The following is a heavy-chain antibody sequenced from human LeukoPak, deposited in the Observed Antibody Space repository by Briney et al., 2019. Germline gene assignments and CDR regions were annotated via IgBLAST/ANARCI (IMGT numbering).Heavy chain of an antibody. CDR3: ARVYRTYYDFWSGYFGGDAFDI. D-gene: IGHD3-3*01. CDR1: GYTFTSYY. J-gene: IGHJ3*02. V-gene: IGHV1-46*03. Sequence: ASVKVSCKASGYTFTSYYMHWVRQAPGQGLEWMGIINPSGGSTSYAQKFQGRVTMTRDTSTSTVYMELSSLRSEDTAVYYCARVYRTYYDFWSGYFGGDAFDIWGQGTMVTVSS. CDR2: INPSGGST.